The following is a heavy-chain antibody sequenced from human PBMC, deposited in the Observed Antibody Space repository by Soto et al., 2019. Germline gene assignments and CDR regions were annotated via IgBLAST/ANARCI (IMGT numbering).Heavy chain of an antibody. J-gene: IGHJ4*02. CDR3: VREGPLDYCSGGSCYFDY. V-gene: IGHV1-69*01. D-gene: IGHD2-15*01. CDR1: GGTFSSYA. CDR2: IIPIFGTA. Sequence: QVQLVQSGAEVKKPGSSVKVSCKASGGTFSSYAISWVRQAPGQGLEWMGGIIPIFGTANYAQKFQGRVTITADESTSTAYMELSSLRSEDTAVYYCVREGPLDYCSGGSCYFDYWGQGTLVTASS.